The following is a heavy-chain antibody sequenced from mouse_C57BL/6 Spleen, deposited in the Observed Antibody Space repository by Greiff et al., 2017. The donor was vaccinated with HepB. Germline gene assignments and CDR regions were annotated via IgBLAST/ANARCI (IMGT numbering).Heavy chain of an antibody. CDR3: ARGGAPYAMDY. CDR2: IDPSDSTT. V-gene: IGHV1-50*01. Sequence: VQLQQPGAELVKPGASVKLSCKASGYTFTSYWMQWVKQRPGQGLEWIGEIDPSDSTTNYNQKFKGKATLTVDPSSSTAYMQLNSLTSEDSAVYYCARGGAPYAMDYWGQGTSVTVSS. J-gene: IGHJ4*01. CDR1: GYTFTSYW. D-gene: IGHD3-1*01.